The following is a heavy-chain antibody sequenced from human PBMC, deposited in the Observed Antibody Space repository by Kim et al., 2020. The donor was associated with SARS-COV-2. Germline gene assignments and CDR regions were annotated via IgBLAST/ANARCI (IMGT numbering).Heavy chain of an antibody. J-gene: IGHJ3*02. CDR2: INPNSGGT. CDR3: AGDRDILTGPPDAFDI. Sequence: ASVKVSCKASGYTFTGYYMHWVRQAPGQGLEWMGWINPNSGGTNYAQKFQGRVTMTRDTSISTAYMELSRLRSDDTAVYYCAGDRDILTGPPDAFDIWGQGTMVTVSS. CDR1: GYTFTGYY. V-gene: IGHV1-2*02. D-gene: IGHD3-9*01.